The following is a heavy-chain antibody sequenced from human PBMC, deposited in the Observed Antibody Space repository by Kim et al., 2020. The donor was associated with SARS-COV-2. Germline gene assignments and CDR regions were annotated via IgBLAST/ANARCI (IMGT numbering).Heavy chain of an antibody. CDR3: AKAIGRGYSYGFDYDYGMDV. J-gene: IGHJ6*02. D-gene: IGHD5-18*01. Sequence: RFTISRDNSKNTLYLQMNSLRAEDTAVYYCAKAIGRGYSYGFDYDYGMDVWGQGTTVTVSS. V-gene: IGHV3-23*01.